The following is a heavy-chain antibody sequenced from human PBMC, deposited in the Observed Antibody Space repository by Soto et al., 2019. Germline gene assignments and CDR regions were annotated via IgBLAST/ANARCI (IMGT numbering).Heavy chain of an antibody. V-gene: IGHV1-3*01. D-gene: IGHD2-2*01. J-gene: IGHJ6*02. CDR2: INPGNGDT. Sequence: ASVKVSCKTSGYSFTKYGLHWVRQAPGQRLEWMGWINPGNGDTKYSQKFQGRVTITRDTSATTTYMELSSLRSEDSAVFYCARTDCSSTSCYNYYYYGMDVWGQGTTVTVS. CDR3: ARTDCSSTSCYNYYYYGMDV. CDR1: GYSFTKYG.